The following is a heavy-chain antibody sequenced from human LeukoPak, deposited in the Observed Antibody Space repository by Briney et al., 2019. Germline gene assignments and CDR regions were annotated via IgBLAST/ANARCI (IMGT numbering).Heavy chain of an antibody. Sequence: SETLSLTCAVYGGSFSGYYWSWIRQPPGKGLEWIGYIYYSGSTYYNPSLKSRVTISVDTSKNQFSLKLSSVTAADTAVYYCARVGRSYDFWSGYYTCAFDYWGQGTLVTVSS. J-gene: IGHJ4*02. CDR3: ARVGRSYDFWSGYYTCAFDY. CDR1: GGSFSGYY. V-gene: IGHV4-30-4*01. D-gene: IGHD3-3*01. CDR2: IYYSGST.